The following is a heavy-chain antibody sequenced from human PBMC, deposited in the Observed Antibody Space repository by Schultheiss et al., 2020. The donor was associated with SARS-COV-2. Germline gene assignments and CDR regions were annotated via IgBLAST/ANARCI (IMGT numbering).Heavy chain of an antibody. CDR1: GFTFSSYG. CDR3: ARGGSTSCYGCYYFDY. V-gene: IGHV3-33*01. Sequence: GGSLRLSCAASGFTFSSYGMHWVRKAPGKGLGWVAVIWYDGSNKYYADSVKGRFTISRDNSKNTLYLQMNSLRAEDTAVYYCARGGSTSCYGCYYFDYWGQGTLGTVAS. CDR2: IWYDGSNK. D-gene: IGHD2-2*01. J-gene: IGHJ4*02.